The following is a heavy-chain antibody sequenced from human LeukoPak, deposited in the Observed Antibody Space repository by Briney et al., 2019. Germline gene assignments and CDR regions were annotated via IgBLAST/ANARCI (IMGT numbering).Heavy chain of an antibody. D-gene: IGHD2-15*01. J-gene: IGHJ4*02. CDR2: IYYSGST. CDR3: ARRRSGPDYFDY. CDR1: GGSISSSSYY. Sequence: PSETLSLTCTVSGGSISSSSYYWGWIRQPPGKGLEWIGSIYYSGSTYYNPSLKSRVTISVDTSKNQFSLKLSSVTAADTAVYYYARRRSGPDYFDYWGQGTLVTVSS. V-gene: IGHV4-39*01.